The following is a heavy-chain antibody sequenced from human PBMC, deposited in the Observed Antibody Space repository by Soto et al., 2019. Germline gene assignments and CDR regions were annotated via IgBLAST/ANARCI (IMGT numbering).Heavy chain of an antibody. D-gene: IGHD1-7*01. J-gene: IGHJ5*02. CDR2: ISSSSRNI. CDR3: ARDRVEDPTELNCFDP. V-gene: IGHV3-21*01. CDR1: GFTFSIYS. Sequence: GGSLRLSCAASGFTFSIYSMNWVRQAPGKGLEWVSSISSSSRNIYYADSVKGRFTISRDNANNALYLQLNRLRAEDTAVYYCARDRVEDPTELNCFDPWGQGTLVTVSS.